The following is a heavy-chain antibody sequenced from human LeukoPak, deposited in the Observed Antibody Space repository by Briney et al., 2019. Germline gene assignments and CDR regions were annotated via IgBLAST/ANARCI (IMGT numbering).Heavy chain of an antibody. CDR3: ASLPYDFWSGCVYFQH. V-gene: IGHV4-38-2*02. CDR2: IYHSGST. Sequence: KASETLSLTRTVSGYSISSGYYWGWIRQPPGKGLEWIGSIYHSGSTYYNPSLKSRVTISVDTSKNQFSLKLSSVTAADTAVYYCASLPYDFWSGCVYFQHWGQGTLVTVSS. CDR1: GYSISSGYY. J-gene: IGHJ1*01. D-gene: IGHD3-3*01.